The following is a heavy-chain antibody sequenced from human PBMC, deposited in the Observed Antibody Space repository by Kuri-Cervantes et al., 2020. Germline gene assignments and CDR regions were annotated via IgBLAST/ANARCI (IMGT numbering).Heavy chain of an antibody. CDR1: GGTFSSYA. J-gene: IGHJ3*02. CDR2: IIPIFGTA. V-gene: IGHV1-69*05. Sequence: SVKVSCKASGGTFSSYAISWVRQAPGQGLEWMGGIIPIFGTANYAQKFQGRVTMTRNTSISTAYMELSSLRSEDTAVYYCASMVRAGAFDIWGQGTMVTVSS. CDR3: ASMVRAGAFDI. D-gene: IGHD3-10*01.